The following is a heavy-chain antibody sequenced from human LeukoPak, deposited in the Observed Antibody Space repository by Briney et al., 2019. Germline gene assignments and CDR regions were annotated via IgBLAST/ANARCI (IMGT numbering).Heavy chain of an antibody. CDR3: ARRGGYCTNGVCSYFDY. J-gene: IGHJ4*02. D-gene: IGHD2-8*01. CDR2: IYPGDSDT. CDR1: GYSFTTYW. V-gene: IGHV5-51*01. Sequence: GESLKISCKGSGYSFTTYWIAWVRQMPGRGLEWMGIIYPGDSDTRYSPSFQGQVTISADKSISTAYLQWSSLKASDTAMYYCARRGGYCTNGVCSYFDYWGQGTLVTVSS.